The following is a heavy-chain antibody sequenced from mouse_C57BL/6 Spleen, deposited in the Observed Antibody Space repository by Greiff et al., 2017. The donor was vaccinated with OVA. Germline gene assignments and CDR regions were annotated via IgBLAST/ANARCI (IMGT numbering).Heavy chain of an antibody. V-gene: IGHV1-26*01. D-gene: IGHD2-13*01. CDR2: INPNNGGT. Sequence: VQLQQSGPELVKPGASVKISCKASGYTFTDYYMNWVKQSHGKSLEWIGDINPNNGGTSYNQKFKGKATLTVDKSSSTAYMELRSLTSEDSAVYYCARYDDYDPFADWGQGTLVTVSA. J-gene: IGHJ3*01. CDR1: GYTFTDYY. CDR3: ARYDDYDPFAD.